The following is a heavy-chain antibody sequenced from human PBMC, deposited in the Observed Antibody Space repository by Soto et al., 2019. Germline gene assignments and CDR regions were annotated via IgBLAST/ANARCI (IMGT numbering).Heavy chain of an antibody. CDR1: GFTVSSKY. CDR3: ARDDVLCDGGRCYGVPLDV. CDR2: IQSGGPT. V-gene: IGHV3-66*01. Sequence: EVHLVESGGGLVQPGGSLRLSCAASGFTVSSKYMSWVRQAPGKGLEWVSLIQSGGPTYYADSVKGRFTISRDTSENTLQLQMDSLRAEDTAVYYCARDDVLCDGGRCYGVPLDVWRKGTTVTVSS. J-gene: IGHJ6*04. D-gene: IGHD2-15*01.